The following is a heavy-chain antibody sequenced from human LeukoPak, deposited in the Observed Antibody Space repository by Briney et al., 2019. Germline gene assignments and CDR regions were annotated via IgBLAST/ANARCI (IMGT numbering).Heavy chain of an antibody. CDR1: GYTFTGYY. D-gene: IGHD2-2*01. J-gene: IGHJ4*02. V-gene: IGHV1-2*02. CDR3: AREFVVVPAAYDY. CDR2: INPNSGST. Sequence: ASVKVSCKASGYTFTGYYMHWVRQAPGQGLEWMGWINPNSGSTNYAQKFQGRVTMTRDTSISTAYMELSRLRSDDTAVYYCAREFVVVPAAYDYWGQGTLVTVSS.